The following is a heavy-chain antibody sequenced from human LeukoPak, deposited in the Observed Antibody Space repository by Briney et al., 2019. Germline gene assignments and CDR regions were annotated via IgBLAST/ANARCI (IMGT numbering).Heavy chain of an antibody. CDR1: GFTFDDYA. J-gene: IGHJ4*02. V-gene: IGHV3-9*01. CDR3: AKDRGYDGGYFDY. CDR2: ITWNSGDI. Sequence: GGSLRLSCAASGFTFDDYAMHWVRQAPGKGLEWVSGITWNSGDIGYADSVKGRFTISRDNAKNSLYLQMNSLRTEDTALYYCAKDRGYDGGYFDYWGQGTLVTVSS. D-gene: IGHD3-16*01.